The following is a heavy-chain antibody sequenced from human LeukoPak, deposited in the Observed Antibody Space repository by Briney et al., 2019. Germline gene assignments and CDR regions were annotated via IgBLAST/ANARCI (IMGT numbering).Heavy chain of an antibody. D-gene: IGHD3-3*01. J-gene: IGHJ5*02. V-gene: IGHV4-39*01. Sequence: PSETLSLTCTVSGGSISSSSYYWGWIRQPPGKGLEWIGSIYYSGSTYYNPSLKSRATISVDTSKNQFSLKLTSVTAADTAVYYCADYDVSSGRPLDPWGQGTLVTVSS. CDR1: GGSISSSSYY. CDR3: ADYDVSSGRPLDP. CDR2: IYYSGST.